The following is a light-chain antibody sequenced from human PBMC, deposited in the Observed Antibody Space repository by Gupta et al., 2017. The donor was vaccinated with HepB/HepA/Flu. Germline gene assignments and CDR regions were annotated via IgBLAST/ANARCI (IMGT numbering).Light chain of an antibody. J-gene: IGKJ5*01. CDR3: QQRSYWPLT. V-gene: IGKV3-11*01. CDR2: EAS. CDR1: QSVNIY. Sequence: EIVLTQSPATLSLSPGERATLSCRASQSVNIYLAWYQQKPGQAPRLLIYEASNRATGIPARFSGSGSGTDFILTISSLEPEDFAVYYCQQRSYWPLTFGQGTRLEIK.